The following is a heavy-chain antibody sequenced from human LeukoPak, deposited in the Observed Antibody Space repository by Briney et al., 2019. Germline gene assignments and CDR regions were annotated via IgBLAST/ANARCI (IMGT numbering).Heavy chain of an antibody. CDR1: GYTFTSYD. D-gene: IGHD3-16*01. Sequence: ASVKVSCKASGYTFTSYDINWVRQATGQGLEWMGRMNPNSGNTGYAQKFQGRVTITRNTSISTAYMELSSLRSEDTAVYYCARHMQYYDYVWGSYTNRYFDYWGQGTLVTVSS. CDR3: ARHMQYYDYVWGSYTNRYFDY. V-gene: IGHV1-8*03. J-gene: IGHJ4*02. CDR2: MNPNSGNT.